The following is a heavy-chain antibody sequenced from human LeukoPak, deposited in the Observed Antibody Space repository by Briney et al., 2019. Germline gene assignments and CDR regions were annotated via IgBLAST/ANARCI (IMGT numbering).Heavy chain of an antibody. Sequence: ASVKVSCKASGGTFTSYDINWVRQATGQGLEWMGWMNPNSGNTGYAQKFQGRVTMTRNTSISTAYMELSSLRSEDTAVYYCARGPFPYCGGDCSFDPWGQGTLVTVSS. V-gene: IGHV1-8*01. J-gene: IGHJ5*02. CDR1: GGTFTSYD. CDR2: MNPNSGNT. CDR3: ARGPFPYCGGDCSFDP. D-gene: IGHD2-21*02.